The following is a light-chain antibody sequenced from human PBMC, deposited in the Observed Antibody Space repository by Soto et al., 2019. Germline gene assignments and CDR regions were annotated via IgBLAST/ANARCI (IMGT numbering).Light chain of an antibody. J-gene: IGKJ2*01. Sequence: EVVLTQSPATLSLSPGERATLSCRASQSVTKYLAWYQQKPGQALRLLISDVSKRATGIPARFSGSGSATDFTLTISSLEPEDFAVYYCQQYSISYTFGQGTKLEIK. V-gene: IGKV3-11*01. CDR3: QQYSISYT. CDR2: DVS. CDR1: QSVTKY.